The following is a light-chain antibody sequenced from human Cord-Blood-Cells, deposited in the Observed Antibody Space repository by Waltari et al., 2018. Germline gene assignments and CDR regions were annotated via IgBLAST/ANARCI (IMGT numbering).Light chain of an antibody. CDR3: QHRYSTPQGT. CDR2: AAS. J-gene: IGKJ1*01. V-gene: IGKV1-39*01. Sequence: DIQMTPSPSSLSASVGDRDSITCRASQSIRSYLNWYQQKPGKAPKLLIYAASSLQSGVPSRFSGSGSWTYFTLTISSLQPEDFATYYCQHRYSTPQGTFGQGTKVEIK. CDR1: QSIRSY.